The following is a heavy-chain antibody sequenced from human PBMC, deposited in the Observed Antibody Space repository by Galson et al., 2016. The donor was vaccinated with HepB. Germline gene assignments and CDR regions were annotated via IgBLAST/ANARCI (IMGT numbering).Heavy chain of an antibody. CDR1: GFTFSRSW. CDR3: VRDFLWGEGADAFDI. D-gene: IGHD3-16*01. CDR2: IKEDGSST. Sequence: SLRLSCAASGFTFSRSWMTWVRQAPGRGLEWLANIKEDGSSTNHVDSVKGRFTISRDNAKTSLYLQMNSLRAEDTAVYYCVRDFLWGEGADAFDIWGQGTRVTVSS. V-gene: IGHV3-7*03. J-gene: IGHJ3*02.